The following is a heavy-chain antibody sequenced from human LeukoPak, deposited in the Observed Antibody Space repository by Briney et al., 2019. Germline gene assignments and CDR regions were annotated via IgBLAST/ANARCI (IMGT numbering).Heavy chain of an antibody. J-gene: IGHJ4*02. V-gene: IGHV3-9*01. D-gene: IGHD4-11*01. CDR3: AKDLNSNYFSFYFES. CDR1: GFTLYDYA. Sequence: GGSLRLSCEASGFTLYDYAMHWVRQAPGKGLEWVSGMSWYSSDTGYADSVKGRFTISRDNAKNSLYLQMNSLRAEDTAFYYCAKDLNSNYFSFYFESWGQGTLVTVSS. CDR2: MSWYSSDT.